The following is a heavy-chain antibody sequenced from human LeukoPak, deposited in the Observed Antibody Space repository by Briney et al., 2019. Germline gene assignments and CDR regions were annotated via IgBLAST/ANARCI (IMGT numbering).Heavy chain of an antibody. CDR1: GFTFSSYW. Sequence: GGSLRLSCAASGFTFSSYWMHWVRQAPGKGLVWVSRINSDGSSTSYADSVKGRFTISRDNAKNTLYLQMNSLRAEDTAVYYCARDPAPPDGYNPYYFDYWGQRTLVTVSS. CDR3: ARDPAPPDGYNPYYFDY. CDR2: INSDGSST. V-gene: IGHV3-74*01. J-gene: IGHJ4*02. D-gene: IGHD5-24*01.